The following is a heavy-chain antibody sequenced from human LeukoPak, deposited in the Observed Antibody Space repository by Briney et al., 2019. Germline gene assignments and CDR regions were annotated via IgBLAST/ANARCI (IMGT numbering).Heavy chain of an antibody. CDR2: ISGSGGST. D-gene: IGHD6-13*01. CDR3: AKDLFIAAAALDY. J-gene: IGHJ4*02. Sequence: PGGSRRPSCAPSGFTLTSFAMSWVRQAPGKGRGWASAISGSGGSTYYADSVKGRFTISRDNSKNTLYLQMNSLRAEDTAVYYCAKDLFIAAAALDYWGQGTLVTVSS. V-gene: IGHV3-23*01. CDR1: GFTLTSFA.